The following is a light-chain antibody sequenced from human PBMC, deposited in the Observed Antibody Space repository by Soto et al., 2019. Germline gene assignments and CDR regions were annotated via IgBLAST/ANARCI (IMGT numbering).Light chain of an antibody. CDR2: DAS. V-gene: IGKV3D-20*02. CDR3: QQRSNWPRIT. J-gene: IGKJ5*01. Sequence: EIVLTQSPGTLSLSPGEGATLSCRAIQSVSSSYIAWYQQRPGQTPSLLIYDASIRATGIPARFSGSGSGTDFTLTISSLEPEDFAVYYCQQRSNWPRITFGQGTRLEIK. CDR1: QSVSSSY.